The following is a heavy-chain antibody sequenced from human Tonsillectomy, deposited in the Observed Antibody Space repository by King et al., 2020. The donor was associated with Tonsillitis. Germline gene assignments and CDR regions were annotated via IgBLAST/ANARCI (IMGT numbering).Heavy chain of an antibody. J-gene: IGHJ4*02. CDR2: ISGDGGTT. CDR1: GFTLRRYA. V-gene: IGHV3-23*04. CDR3: AKGEGSSSCPDY. Sequence: VQLVESGGGLVQPGGSLSLSCAASGFTLRRYAMSWVRQAPGKGLIWVSAISGDGGTTYYADSVKGRFTISRDNSKNTLFLQMNSLRAEDTAIYYCAKGEGSSSCPDYWGQGTLVSVSS. D-gene: IGHD2-2*01.